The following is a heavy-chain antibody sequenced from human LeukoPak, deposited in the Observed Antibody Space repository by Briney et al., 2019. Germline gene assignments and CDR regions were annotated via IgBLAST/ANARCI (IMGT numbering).Heavy chain of an antibody. J-gene: IGHJ4*02. CDR1: GLTFGDYA. V-gene: IGHV3-49*04. CDR2: IRSKTYGGTT. D-gene: IGHD3-22*01. CDR3: TREGRSYDRPFGDY. Sequence: GGSPRLSCTASGLTFGDYAMSWVRQDPGKGLEWVGFIRSKTYGGTTEYAASVKGRFTISRDDSKSIAYRQMNSMKTEDTAVYYCTREGRSYDRPFGDYWGQGTLVTVSS.